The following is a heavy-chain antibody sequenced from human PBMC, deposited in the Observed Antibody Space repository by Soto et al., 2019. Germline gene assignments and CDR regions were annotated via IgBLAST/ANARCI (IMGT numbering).Heavy chain of an antibody. V-gene: IGHV3-23*01. CDR3: AKDTFDVPPGFDY. CDR1: GFAFRNYG. CDR2: ISGSGGST. D-gene: IGHD3-9*01. J-gene: IGHJ4*02. Sequence: EVQLLGSGGGLVHPGGSLRLSCAASGFAFRNYGMSWVHQAPAKGLKWVSTISGSGGSTYYADSVKGRFTISRDNSKNTLYLQMNSLRAEDTAIYYCAKDTFDVPPGFDYWGQGTLVTVSS.